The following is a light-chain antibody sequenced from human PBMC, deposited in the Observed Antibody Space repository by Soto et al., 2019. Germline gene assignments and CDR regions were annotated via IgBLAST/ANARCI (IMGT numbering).Light chain of an antibody. J-gene: IGKJ2*01. V-gene: IGKV3-15*01. CDR3: EQYHNWPYT. Sequence: IVMTQSPATLSVSPGERATLSCRASQSVASNLAWYQQKPRQAPRLLIYGASTRATGIPARFSGSGSGTEFTLTISSLQSEDFAVYYCEQYHNWPYTFGQGTKLDIK. CDR1: QSVASN. CDR2: GAS.